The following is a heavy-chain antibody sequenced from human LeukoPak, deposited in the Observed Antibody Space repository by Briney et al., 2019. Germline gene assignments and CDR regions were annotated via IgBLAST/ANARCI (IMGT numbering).Heavy chain of an antibody. CDR2: IRYDGSNK. V-gene: IGHV3-30*02. Sequence: PGGSLRLSCAASGFTFSSYGMHWVRQAPGKGLEWVAFIRYDGSNKYYADSVKGRFTISRDNSKNTLYLQMNSLRAEDTAVYYCAKPGGLRYFDWLLYIDYWGQGTLVTVSS. CDR3: AKPGGLRYFDWLLYIDY. J-gene: IGHJ4*02. D-gene: IGHD3-9*01. CDR1: GFTFSSYG.